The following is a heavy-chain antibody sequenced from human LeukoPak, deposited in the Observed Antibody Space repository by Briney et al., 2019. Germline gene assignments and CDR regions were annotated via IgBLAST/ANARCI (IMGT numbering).Heavy chain of an antibody. CDR3: ARGGSSFPKGHYFDY. CDR1: GGSISSSSYH. J-gene: IGHJ4*02. V-gene: IGHV4-39*07. D-gene: IGHD3-10*01. Sequence: PSETLSLTCTVSGGSISSSSYHWGWIRQPPGKGLEWIGSIYYSGSTYYNPSLKSRVTISVDTSKNQFSLKLSSVTAADTAVYYCARGGSSFPKGHYFDYWGQGTLVTVSS. CDR2: IYYSGST.